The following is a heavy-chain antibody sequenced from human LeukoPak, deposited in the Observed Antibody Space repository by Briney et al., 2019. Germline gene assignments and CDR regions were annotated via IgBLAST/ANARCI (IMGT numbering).Heavy chain of an antibody. V-gene: IGHV4-59*08. CDR2: IYYIENT. CDR1: GGPISSYY. D-gene: IGHD2-21*02. CDR3: ARGVVTAHQTFDF. Sequence: SETLSLTCTVSGGPISSYYWSWIRQLPGKGLEWIGFIYYIENTNYNPSLKSRVTMSLDTSKNQFSLKLNSVTAADTAVYYCARGVVTAHQTFDFWGQGTLVTVSS. J-gene: IGHJ4*02.